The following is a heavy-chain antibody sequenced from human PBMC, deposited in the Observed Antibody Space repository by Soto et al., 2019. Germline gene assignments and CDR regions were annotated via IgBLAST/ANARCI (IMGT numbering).Heavy chain of an antibody. Sequence: EVQLLESGGGLVQPGGSLRLSCAASGFTFSSYAMSWVRQAPGKGLEWVSAISGSGGSTYYADSVKGRFTISRDNSKNTLYLQMNSLRAEDTAVYYCAKVLYYDSSGYYCPFDYWGQGTLVTVSS. CDR3: AKVLYYDSSGYYCPFDY. D-gene: IGHD3-22*01. V-gene: IGHV3-23*01. CDR1: GFTFSSYA. CDR2: ISGSGGST. J-gene: IGHJ4*02.